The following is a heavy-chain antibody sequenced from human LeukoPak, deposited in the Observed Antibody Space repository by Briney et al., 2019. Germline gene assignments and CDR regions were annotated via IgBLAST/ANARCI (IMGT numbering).Heavy chain of an antibody. D-gene: IGHD3-10*01. Sequence: GGSLRLSCAASGFTFSNYGMHWVRQAPGKGLEWVAVISFDGINKYYADSVKGRFTISRDSFKNTLYLQMNSLRPEDTAVYYCAKEGDYYGSGSYRDGFDIWGQGTRATVSS. CDR1: GFTFSNYG. J-gene: IGHJ3*02. CDR2: ISFDGINK. CDR3: AKEGDYYGSGSYRDGFDI. V-gene: IGHV3-30*18.